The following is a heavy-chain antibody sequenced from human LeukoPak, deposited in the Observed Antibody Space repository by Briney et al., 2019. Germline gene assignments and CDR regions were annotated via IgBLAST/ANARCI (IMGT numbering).Heavy chain of an antibody. CDR3: AKRRYKSSGYFDC. CDR1: GFTFSGSS. V-gene: IGHV3-23*01. J-gene: IGHJ4*02. CDR2: ITGSGAYS. D-gene: IGHD3-22*01. Sequence: PGGSLRLSCEASGFTFSGSSMTWVRQAPGKGLEWVSAITGSGAYSDYADSVKGRFTISRDNSENTLSLQMNSLRVEDTAVYYCAKRRYKSSGYFDCWGQGTLVTVSS.